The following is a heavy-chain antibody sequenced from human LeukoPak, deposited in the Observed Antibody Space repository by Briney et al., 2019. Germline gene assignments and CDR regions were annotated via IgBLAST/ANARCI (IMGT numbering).Heavy chain of an antibody. CDR3: ARDLPHCSGGSCYASYYFDY. V-gene: IGHV1-46*01. D-gene: IGHD2-15*01. Sequence: GASVKVSCKASGYTFTSYYMHWVRQAPGQGLEWMGIINPSGGSTSYAQKFQGRVTTTRDTSTSTVYVELSSLRSEDTAVYYCARDLPHCSGGSCYASYYFDYWGQGTLVTVSS. CDR1: GYTFTSYY. J-gene: IGHJ4*02. CDR2: INPSGGST.